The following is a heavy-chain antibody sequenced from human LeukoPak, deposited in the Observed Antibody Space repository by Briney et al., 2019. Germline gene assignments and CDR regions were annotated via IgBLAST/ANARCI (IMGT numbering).Heavy chain of an antibody. V-gene: IGHV4-59*08. D-gene: IGHD3-10*01. CDR3: ARHSGIGLDS. J-gene: IGHJ4*02. Sequence: SETLSLTCAVYGGSFSGYYWSWIRQPPGKGLEWIGYISDSGSANYNPSLESRVTISVDTSKNQFSLKLNSVTAADTAIYYCARHSGIGLDSWGQGTLVAVSS. CDR2: ISDSGSA. CDR1: GGSFSGYY.